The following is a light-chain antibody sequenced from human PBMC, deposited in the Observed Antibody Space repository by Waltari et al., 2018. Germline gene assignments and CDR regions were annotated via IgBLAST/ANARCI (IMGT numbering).Light chain of an antibody. CDR3: QQYYSTLYT. CDR1: QSVLYSSNNKNY. Sequence: DIVMTQSPDSLAVSLGERATINCKSSQSVLYSSNNKNYLAWYQQKPGQPPKVLIYWSSTRESGVPDRFIGSGSGTDFTLTISSLQAEDVAVYYCQQYYSTLYTFGQGTKLEIK. CDR2: WSS. J-gene: IGKJ2*01. V-gene: IGKV4-1*01.